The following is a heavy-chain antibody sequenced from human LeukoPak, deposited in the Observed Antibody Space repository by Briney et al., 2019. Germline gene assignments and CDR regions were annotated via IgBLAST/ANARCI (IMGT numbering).Heavy chain of an antibody. V-gene: IGHV1-2*02. CDR3: ARDSGEVPDY. Sequence: ASVKVPCKASGYTFTGYYMHWVRQAPGQGLEWMGWINPNNGGTKYAQNFQGRVTMTRDTPISTAYMELDRLRFDDTAVYYCARDSGEVPDYWGQGTLVTVSS. CDR1: GYTFTGYY. J-gene: IGHJ4*02. CDR2: INPNNGGT. D-gene: IGHD3-10*01.